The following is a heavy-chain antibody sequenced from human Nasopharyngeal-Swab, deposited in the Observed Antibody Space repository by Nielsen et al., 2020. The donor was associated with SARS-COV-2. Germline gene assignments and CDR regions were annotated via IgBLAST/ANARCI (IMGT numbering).Heavy chain of an antibody. V-gene: IGHV3-30-3*01. CDR3: ARSHQYSGSYPDYYYYYMDV. Sequence: GESLKISYAASGFTFGSYAMHWVRQAPGKGLEWVAVISYDGSNKYYADSVKGRFTISRDNSKNTLYLQMNSLRAEDTAVYYCARSHQYSGSYPDYYYYYMDVWGKGTTVTVSS. CDR2: ISYDGSNK. J-gene: IGHJ6*03. CDR1: GFTFGSYA. D-gene: IGHD1-26*01.